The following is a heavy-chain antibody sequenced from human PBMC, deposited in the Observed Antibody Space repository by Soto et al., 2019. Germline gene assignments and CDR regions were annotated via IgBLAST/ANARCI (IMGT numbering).Heavy chain of an antibody. D-gene: IGHD1-26*01. CDR2: IYPGDSDT. V-gene: IGHV5-51*01. Sequence: PGESLKISCKGSGYSFTSYWIGWVRQMPEKGLEWMGIIYPGDSDTRYSPSFQGQVTISADRSISTAYLQWGSLKASDTAMYYCARHTWSSGSPAAFDSWGQGTQVTVSS. J-gene: IGHJ4*02. CDR1: GYSFTSYW. CDR3: ARHTWSSGSPAAFDS.